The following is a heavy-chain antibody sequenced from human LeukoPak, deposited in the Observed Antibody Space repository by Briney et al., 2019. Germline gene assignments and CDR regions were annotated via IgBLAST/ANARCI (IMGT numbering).Heavy chain of an antibody. CDR2: ISYDGSNK. Sequence: PGGSLRLSCAASGFTFSSYAMHWVRQAPGKGLEWVAVISYDGSNKYYADSVKGRFTISRDNSKNTLYLQMNSLRAEDTAVYYCVRVTPAVSAFDTWGQGTMVTVSS. J-gene: IGHJ3*02. D-gene: IGHD2-21*02. V-gene: IGHV3-30*01. CDR1: GFTFSSYA. CDR3: VRVTPAVSAFDT.